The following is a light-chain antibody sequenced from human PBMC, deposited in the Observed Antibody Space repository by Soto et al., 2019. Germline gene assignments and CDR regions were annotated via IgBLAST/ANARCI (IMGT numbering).Light chain of an antibody. CDR2: GAS. V-gene: IGKV3-15*01. Sequence: EIVMRQSPATLSVSPGERATLSCRASQSVSSNLAWYQQKPGQAPRLLIYGASTRATGIPVRFSGSGSGTEFTLTISSLQSEDFAVYHCQQYNNWPPWTFGQGTKVDIK. J-gene: IGKJ1*01. CDR1: QSVSSN. CDR3: QQYNNWPPWT.